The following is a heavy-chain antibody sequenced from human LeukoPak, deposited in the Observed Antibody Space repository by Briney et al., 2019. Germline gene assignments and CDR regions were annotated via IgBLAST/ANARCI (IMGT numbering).Heavy chain of an antibody. CDR1: GFTVSSNY. Sequence: PGGSLRLSCAASGFTVSSNYMSWVCQAPGKGLEWVSVIYSVGSTYYADSVQGRFTISRDNSKNTLYLQMNSLRAEDTVVYYCARDSGYSFGTPFDYWGQGTLVTVSS. J-gene: IGHJ4*02. CDR3: ARDSGYSFGTPFDY. CDR2: IYSVGST. V-gene: IGHV3-66*01. D-gene: IGHD5-18*01.